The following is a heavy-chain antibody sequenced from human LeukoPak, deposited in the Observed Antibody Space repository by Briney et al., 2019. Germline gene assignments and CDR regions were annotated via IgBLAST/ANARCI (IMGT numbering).Heavy chain of an antibody. CDR2: VYTSGST. CDR3: AGLYV. J-gene: IGHJ6*04. CDR1: GGSISSSSYY. V-gene: IGHV4-61*02. Sequence: SETLSLTCTVSGGSISSSSYYWSWIRQPAGKGLEWIGRVYTSGSTSYNSSLRSRVTMSVDTSKNQLSLKLTSVTAADTAVYYCAGLYVWGNGITVTISS.